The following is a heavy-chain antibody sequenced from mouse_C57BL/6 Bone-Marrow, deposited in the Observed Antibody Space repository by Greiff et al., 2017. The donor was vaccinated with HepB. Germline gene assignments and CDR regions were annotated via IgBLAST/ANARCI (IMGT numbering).Heavy chain of an antibody. CDR2: IYPGDGDT. D-gene: IGHD2-3*01. V-gene: IGHV1-80*01. Sequence: VQLQQSGAELVKPGASVKISCKASGYAFSSYWMNWVKQRPGKGLEWIGQIYPGDGDTNYNGKFKGKATLTADKSSSTAYMQLSSMTSEDSAVYFCAREGLLRPYWYFDVWGTGTTVTVSS. J-gene: IGHJ1*03. CDR1: GYAFSSYW. CDR3: AREGLLRPYWYFDV.